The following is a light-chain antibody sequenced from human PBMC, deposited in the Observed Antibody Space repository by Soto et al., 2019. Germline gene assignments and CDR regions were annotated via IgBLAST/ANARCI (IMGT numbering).Light chain of an antibody. CDR3: QSYDSSLSDWV. CDR2: GNT. J-gene: IGLJ3*02. CDR1: RSNIGAGYA. V-gene: IGLV1-40*01. Sequence: QSVLTQPPSVSGAPGQRVTISCTGTRSNIGAGYAVHWYRQPPGTAPKLLINGNTNRPSGVPDRFSGSKSGTSASLAITGLQAEDEAHYYCQSYDSSLSDWVFGGGTKLTVL.